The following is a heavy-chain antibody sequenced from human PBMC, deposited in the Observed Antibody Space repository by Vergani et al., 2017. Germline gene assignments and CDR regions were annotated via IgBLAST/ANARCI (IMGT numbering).Heavy chain of an antibody. J-gene: IGHJ6*02. CDR2: IRYDGSNK. D-gene: IGHD3-10*01. CDR3: AKDLEFGGRPPDNGMDV. CDR1: GYTFISYG. V-gene: IGHV3-30*02. Sequence: VQLVEPLGGVVQPRGSLRLSSAASGYTFISYGLHWVCQAPGKGLECVAFIRYDGSNKYSADSVKGRFTISRGNSKNTLYLQMNSLRAEDTAVYYCAKDLEFGGRPPDNGMDVWGQGTTVTVSS.